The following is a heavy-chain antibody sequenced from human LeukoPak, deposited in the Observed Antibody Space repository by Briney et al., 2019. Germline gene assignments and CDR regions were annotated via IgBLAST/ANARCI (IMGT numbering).Heavy chain of an antibody. CDR3: TTLRYCSGGSCSSY. CDR1: GFTFHNAW. Sequence: PGGSLRLSCAASGFTFHNAWLNWVRQAPGKGLEWVGRIKSKTDGGTTDYAAPVKDRFTISSDDSKNTLSLQMNSLKTEDTAVYYCTTLRYCSGGSCSSYWGQGALVTVSS. CDR2: IKSKTDGGTT. J-gene: IGHJ4*02. D-gene: IGHD2-15*01. V-gene: IGHV3-15*01.